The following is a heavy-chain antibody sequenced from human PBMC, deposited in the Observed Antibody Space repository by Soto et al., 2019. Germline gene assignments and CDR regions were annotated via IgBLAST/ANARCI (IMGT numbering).Heavy chain of an antibody. CDR2: IIPIFGTA. CDR3: ARDFSNCSSTSCYHYGMDV. CDR1: GGTFSSYA. Sequence: SVKVSCKASGGTFSSYAISWVRQAPGQGLEWMGGIIPIFGTANYAQKFQGRVTITADESTSTAYMELSSLRSEDTAVYYCARDFSNCSSTSCYHYGMDVWGQGTTVTVS. V-gene: IGHV1-69*13. J-gene: IGHJ6*02. D-gene: IGHD2-2*01.